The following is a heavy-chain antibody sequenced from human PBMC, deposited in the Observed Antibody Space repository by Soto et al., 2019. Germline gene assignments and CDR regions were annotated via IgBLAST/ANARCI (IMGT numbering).Heavy chain of an antibody. D-gene: IGHD6-19*01. CDR3: ARVSSGWGVFDP. CDR2: VRHTGST. Sequence: PSETLSLTCAVSSGSFNGYYWTWVRQSPGTGFEWIGEVRHTGSTNYNPSLKGRVTISLDTSKTHFSLKMNSVTAADTAVYYCARVSSGWGVFDPWGQGSLVTVSS. V-gene: IGHV4-34*01. J-gene: IGHJ5*02. CDR1: SGSFNGYY.